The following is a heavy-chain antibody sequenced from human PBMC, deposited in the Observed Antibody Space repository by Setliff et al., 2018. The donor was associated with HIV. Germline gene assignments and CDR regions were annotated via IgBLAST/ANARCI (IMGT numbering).Heavy chain of an antibody. D-gene: IGHD1-26*01. CDR3: AIILVGVDDAFDI. Sequence: ASVKVSCKASGYTFTNYGISWVRQAPGQGLEWMGWISAYNGNTNYAQKLQDRVTMTTDTSTSTAYMELRSLRSDDPAVYYCAIILVGVDDAFDIWGQGTMVTVSS. CDR1: GYTFTNYG. CDR2: ISAYNGNT. V-gene: IGHV1-18*01. J-gene: IGHJ3*02.